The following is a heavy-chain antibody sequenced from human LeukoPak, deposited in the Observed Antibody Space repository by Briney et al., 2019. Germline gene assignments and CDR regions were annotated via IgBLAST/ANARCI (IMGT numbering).Heavy chain of an antibody. D-gene: IGHD6-13*01. CDR2: IIPIFGTA. CDR1: GGTFSSYA. J-gene: IGHJ5*02. V-gene: IGHV1-69*13. CDR3: AREKTAAGPNWFDP. Sequence: ASVKVSCKASGGTFSSYAISWVRQAPGQGLEWMGGIIPIFGTANYAQKFRGRVTITADESTSTAYMELSSLRSEDTAVYYCAREKTAAGPNWFDPWGQGTLVTVSS.